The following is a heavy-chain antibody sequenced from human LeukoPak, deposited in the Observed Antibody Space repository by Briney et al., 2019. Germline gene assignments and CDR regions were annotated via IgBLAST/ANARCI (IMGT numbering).Heavy chain of an antibody. Sequence: PGGSLRLSCAASGFTFSSYGMHWVRQAPGKGLEWVAFIRYDGSNKYYADSVKGRFTISGDNSKNTLYLQMNRLRAEDTAVYYCARVGPRIAVAGTVSYWGQGTLVTVSS. CDR3: ARVGPRIAVAGTVSY. V-gene: IGHV3-30*02. CDR2: IRYDGSNK. J-gene: IGHJ4*02. D-gene: IGHD6-19*01. CDR1: GFTFSSYG.